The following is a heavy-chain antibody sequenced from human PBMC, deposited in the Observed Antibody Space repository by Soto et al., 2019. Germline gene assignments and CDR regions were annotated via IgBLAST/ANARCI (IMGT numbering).Heavy chain of an antibody. D-gene: IGHD6-13*01. V-gene: IGHV4-59*01. CDR1: GGSISSYF. J-gene: IGHJ4*02. CDR3: ARDLAAVPRAFDY. Sequence: LSLTCTVSGGSISSYFYIWVRQPPGKGLEWIGSVYYTGTTDYNPSLKSRVTTSVDTSKTQFSLNLRSVTAADTAVYYCARDLAAVPRAFDYWGRGTLVTVSS. CDR2: VYYTGTT.